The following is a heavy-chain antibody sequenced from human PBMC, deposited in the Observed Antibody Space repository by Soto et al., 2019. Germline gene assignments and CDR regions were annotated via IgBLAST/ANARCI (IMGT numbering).Heavy chain of an antibody. J-gene: IGHJ5*02. CDR1: GGSISSISYY. Sequence: SETLSLTCTVSGGSISSISYYWGWIRQPPGKGLEWIGSIYYSGSTYYNPSLKSRVTISVDTAKNQFSLKLSSVTAADTAVYYCARRPSDSVPSGRVNWFDPWGQGTLVTVSS. CDR2: IYYSGST. V-gene: IGHV4-39*01. CDR3: ARRPSDSVPSGRVNWFDP. D-gene: IGHD2-8*01.